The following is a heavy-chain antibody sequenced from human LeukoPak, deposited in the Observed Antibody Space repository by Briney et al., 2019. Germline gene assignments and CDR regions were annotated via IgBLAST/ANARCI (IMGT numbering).Heavy chain of an antibody. V-gene: IGHV1-8*03. Sequence: ASAKVSCKASGYTFTNYDINWVRQATGQGLEWMGWMNPNSGNTGYAQKFQGRVTITRNTSISTAYMELSSLRSEDTAVYYCAREVYYDSSGYYNWGQGTLVTVSS. CDR2: MNPNSGNT. CDR3: AREVYYDSSGYYN. CDR1: GYTFTNYD. D-gene: IGHD3-22*01. J-gene: IGHJ4*02.